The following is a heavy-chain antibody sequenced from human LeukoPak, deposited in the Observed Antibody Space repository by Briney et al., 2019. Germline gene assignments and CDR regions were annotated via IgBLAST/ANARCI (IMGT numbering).Heavy chain of an antibody. CDR1: GFTFDDYA. CDR3: AKDRSGKQLYVFQH. CDR2: ISWNSGSI. Sequence: GGSLRLSCAASGFTFDDYAMHWVRQAPGKGLEWVSGISWNSGSIGYADSVKGRFTISRDNVKNSLYLQMNSLRAEDTALYYCAKDRSGKQLYVFQHWGQGTLVTVSS. D-gene: IGHD3-3*01. V-gene: IGHV3-9*01. J-gene: IGHJ1*01.